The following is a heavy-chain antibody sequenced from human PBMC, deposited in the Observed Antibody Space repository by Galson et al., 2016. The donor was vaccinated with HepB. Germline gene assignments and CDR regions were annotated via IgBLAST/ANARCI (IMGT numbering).Heavy chain of an antibody. D-gene: IGHD3-22*01. CDR1: GYTFTSYG. V-gene: IGHV1-18*01. CDR3: ARVSDKLFDSSAYLSYYYGMDV. J-gene: IGHJ6*02. CDR2: ISAYNGNT. Sequence: SVKVSCKASGYTFTSYGISWVRQAPGQGLEWMGWISAYNGNTNYVQKVEGRVSMTTDTSTSTAYMELRSLTSDDTAVYYCARVSDKLFDSSAYLSYYYGMDVWGQGTTVTVSS.